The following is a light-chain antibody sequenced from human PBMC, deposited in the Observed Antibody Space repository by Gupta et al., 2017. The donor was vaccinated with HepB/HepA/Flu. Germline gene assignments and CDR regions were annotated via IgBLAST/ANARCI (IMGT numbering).Light chain of an antibody. V-gene: IGKV3-11*01. CDR2: DAS. Sequence: EIVLTPFPATLSLSPGERATLSCRASQSVSIYLAWYQQKPGQAPRLLIRDASYRAAGIPARFSGSGSGTDFTLNISSLEPEDSAVYYCQRRNNWLTFGGGTKVEIK. J-gene: IGKJ4*01. CDR3: QRRNNWLT. CDR1: QSVSIY.